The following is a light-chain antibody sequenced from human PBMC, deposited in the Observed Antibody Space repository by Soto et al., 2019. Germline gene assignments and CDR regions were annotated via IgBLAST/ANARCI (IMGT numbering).Light chain of an antibody. J-gene: IGKJ5*01. CDR3: QQLKSYPIT. CDR2: AAS. Sequence: DIQLTQSPSFLSASVGDRVTITCRASQGISTYLAWYQQKPGKAPKLLIYAASTLQSGVPSRFSGSASGKEFTLTISSLQPEDFATYYCQQLKSYPITFGQGTRLEIK. CDR1: QGISTY. V-gene: IGKV1-9*01.